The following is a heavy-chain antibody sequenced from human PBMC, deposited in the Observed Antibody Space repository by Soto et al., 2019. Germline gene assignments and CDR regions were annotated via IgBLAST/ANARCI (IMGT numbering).Heavy chain of an antibody. D-gene: IGHD3-10*01. CDR3: ARSGNTKVRGVSRKYYYYYYGMDV. V-gene: IGHV4-34*01. Sequence: SETLSLTCAVYGGSFSGYYWSWIRQPPGKGLEWVGEISHSGSTNYNPSLKSRVTISVDTSKNQFCLKLSSVTAADTAVNYCARSGNTKVRGVSRKYYYYYYGMDVWGQGTTVTGAS. CDR1: GGSFSGYY. J-gene: IGHJ6*02. CDR2: ISHSGST.